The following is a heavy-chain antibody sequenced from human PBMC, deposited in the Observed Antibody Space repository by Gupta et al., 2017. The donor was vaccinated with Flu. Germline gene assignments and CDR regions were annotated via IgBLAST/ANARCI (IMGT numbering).Heavy chain of an antibody. Sequence: VQLVQSGADVGKPGASVKVSCKASGYSFTDYYIHWVRQAPGQGVEWMGRVNPHSGSTNYEHKFQGRVTLAMDTSISTAYMELTRLRSDDTAVYYCARERFCNTDSCYRWFDPWGQGTLVIVAS. CDR2: VNPHSGST. J-gene: IGHJ5*02. CDR3: ARERFCNTDSCYRWFDP. D-gene: IGHD2-15*01. V-gene: IGHV1-2*06. CDR1: GYSFTDYY.